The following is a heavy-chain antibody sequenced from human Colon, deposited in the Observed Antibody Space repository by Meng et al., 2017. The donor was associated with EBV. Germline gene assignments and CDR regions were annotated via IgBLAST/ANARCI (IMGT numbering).Heavy chain of an antibody. CDR2: ISHSGST. J-gene: IGHJ2*01. D-gene: IGHD4-17*01. V-gene: IGHV4-34*01. Sequence: QVQLQQWGVGLLKPSXXLSLACPVYGGSFSGYYWSWIRQPPGKGLEWIGEISHSGSTNYNPSLKSRVTISLDTSKNQFSLRLSSVTAADTAVYYCASLYGDSSVWYLDLWGRGTLVTVSS. CDR3: ASLYGDSSVWYLDL. CDR1: GGSFSGYY.